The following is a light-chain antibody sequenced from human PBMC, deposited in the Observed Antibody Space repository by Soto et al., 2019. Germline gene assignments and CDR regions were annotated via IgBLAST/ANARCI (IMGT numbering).Light chain of an antibody. CDR1: QSVSSNY. CDR2: GAS. V-gene: IGKV3-20*01. J-gene: IGKJ3*01. Sequence: EIVLTQSPGTLSLSPGERATLSCRASQSVSSNYLTWYQQKPGQAPRLLIHGASSRATGIPDRFSGSGSGTDFTLTISRLEPEDLAVYYCQQYGSSPFTFGPGTNVDIK. CDR3: QQYGSSPFT.